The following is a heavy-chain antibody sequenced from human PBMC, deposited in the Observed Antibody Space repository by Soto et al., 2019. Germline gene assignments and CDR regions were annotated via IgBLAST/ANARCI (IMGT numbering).Heavy chain of an antibody. CDR2: ISYDGSNK. CDR1: GFTFSSYA. V-gene: IGHV3-30-3*01. J-gene: IGHJ4*01. D-gene: IGHD1-26*01. CDR3: AREDGIAGETSAFDY. Sequence: LRLSCAASGFTFSSYAMHWVRQAPGKGLEWVAVISYDGSNKYYADSVKGRFTISRDNSKNTLYLQMNSLRAEDTAVYYCAREDGIAGETSAFDYWGHGTLVTVSS.